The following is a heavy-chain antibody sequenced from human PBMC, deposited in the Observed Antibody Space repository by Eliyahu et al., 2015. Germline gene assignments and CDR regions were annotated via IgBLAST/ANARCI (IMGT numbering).Heavy chain of an antibody. V-gene: IGHV3-21*01. CDR3: ARGDTVTTDDAFDI. D-gene: IGHD4-17*01. CDR2: ISSSSSYI. CDR1: GFTFXSYS. Sequence: EVQLVESGGGLVKPGGSLRLSCAASGFTFXSYSMNWVRHGPREGGEWVSSISSSSSYIYYADSVKGRFTISRDNAKNSLYLQMNSLRAEDTPVYYCARGDTVTTDDAFDIWGQGTMVTVSS. J-gene: IGHJ3*02.